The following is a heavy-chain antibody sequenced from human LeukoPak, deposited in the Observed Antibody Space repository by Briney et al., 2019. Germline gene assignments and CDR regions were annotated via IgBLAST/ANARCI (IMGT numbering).Heavy chain of an antibody. CDR2: ISPYNGDT. D-gene: IGHD1-26*01. CDR3: ARGGLSGIYGIDY. Sequence: ASVKVSCRASGYTFNTYGVTWVRQVPGKGFEWMGWISPYNGDTNYAQKFQGRVTMTTDTLTSTVFMELRSLRSDDTAVYFCARGGLSGIYGIDYWGQGTLVTVSS. J-gene: IGHJ4*02. V-gene: IGHV1-18*01. CDR1: GYTFNTYG.